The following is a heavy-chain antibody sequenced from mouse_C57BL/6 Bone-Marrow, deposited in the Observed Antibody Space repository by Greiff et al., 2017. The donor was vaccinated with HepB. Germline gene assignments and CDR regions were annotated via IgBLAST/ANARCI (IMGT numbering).Heavy chain of an antibody. V-gene: IGHV5-4*01. Sequence: EVQLVESGGGLVKPGGSLKLSCAASGFTFSSYAMSWVRQTPEKRLEWVATISDGGSYTYYPDNVKGRFTISRDNAKNNLYLQMSHLKSEDTAMYYCARDGWELGRTFAYWGQGTLVTVSA. CDR3: ARDGWELGRTFAY. CDR2: ISDGGSYT. CDR1: GFTFSSYA. J-gene: IGHJ3*01. D-gene: IGHD4-1*01.